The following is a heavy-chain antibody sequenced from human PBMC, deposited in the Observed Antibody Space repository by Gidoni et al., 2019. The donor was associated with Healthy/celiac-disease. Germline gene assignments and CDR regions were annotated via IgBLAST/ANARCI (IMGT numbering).Heavy chain of an antibody. J-gene: IGHJ4*02. V-gene: IGHV3-48*03. D-gene: IGHD3-22*01. Sequence: EVQLVESGGGLVQPGGSLRLSCAASGFPFSSYEMNWVRQAPGKGLEWVSYISSSGSTIYYADSVKGRFTISRDNAKNSLYLQMNSLRAEDTAVYYCARGYDSSGYYQFFFDYWGQGTLVTVSS. CDR2: ISSSGSTI. CDR1: GFPFSSYE. CDR3: ARGYDSSGYYQFFFDY.